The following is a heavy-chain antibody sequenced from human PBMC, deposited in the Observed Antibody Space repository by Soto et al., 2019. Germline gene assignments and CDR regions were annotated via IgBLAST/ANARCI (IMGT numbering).Heavy chain of an antibody. CDR3: ARGCRDGVVIMGCYYGMDV. Sequence: GASVKVSCKASGYTFTSYGISWVLQAPGQGLEWMGWVSAYNGNTNYAQKLQGRVTMTTDTSTSTAYMELRSLRSDDTAVYYCARGCRDGVVIMGCYYGMDVWGQGTTVTVSS. D-gene: IGHD3-3*01. J-gene: IGHJ6*02. CDR2: VSAYNGNT. CDR1: GYTFTSYG. V-gene: IGHV1-18*04.